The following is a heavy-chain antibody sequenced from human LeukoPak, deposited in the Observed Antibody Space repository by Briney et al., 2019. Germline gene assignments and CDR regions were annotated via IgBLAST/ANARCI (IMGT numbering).Heavy chain of an antibody. D-gene: IGHD4-11*01. V-gene: IGHV4-31*03. CDR2: IYYSGST. CDR1: GGSISSGGYY. Sequence: SETLSLTCTVSGGSISSGGYYWSWIRQHPGKGLEWIGYIYYSGSTYYNPSLKSRVTISVDTSKNQFSLKLSSVTAADTAVYYCARCLGYSNYAGYYFDYWGQGTLVTVSS. CDR3: ARCLGYSNYAGYYFDY. J-gene: IGHJ4*02.